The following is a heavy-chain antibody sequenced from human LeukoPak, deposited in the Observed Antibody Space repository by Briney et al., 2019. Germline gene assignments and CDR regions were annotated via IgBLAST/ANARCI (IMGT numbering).Heavy chain of an antibody. CDR3: AGGYGSGTYSA. D-gene: IGHD3-10*01. Sequence: SETLSLTCTVSGASISSYYWSWIRHPAGKGLEWLGRTSTTVGTYYSPSLKSRVTMSIDTSKNQFSLRLTSVTAGDTAVYFCAGGYGSGTYSAWGQGTLVAVSS. V-gene: IGHV4-4*07. CDR2: TSTTVGT. CDR1: GASISSYY. J-gene: IGHJ5*02.